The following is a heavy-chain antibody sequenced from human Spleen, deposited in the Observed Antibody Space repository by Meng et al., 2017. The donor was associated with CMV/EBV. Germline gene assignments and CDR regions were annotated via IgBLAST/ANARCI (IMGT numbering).Heavy chain of an antibody. CDR3: AKENGRLAATYYYYGMDV. V-gene: IGHV3-7*01. J-gene: IGHJ6*02. CDR2: IKQDGSEK. D-gene: IGHD6-19*01. Sequence: GESLKISCAASGFTFSSYWMSWVRQAPGKGLEWVANIKQDGSEKYYVDSVKGRFTISRDNAKNSLYLQMNSLRAEDTAVYYCAKENGRLAATYYYYGMDVWGQGTTVTVSS. CDR1: GFTFSSYW.